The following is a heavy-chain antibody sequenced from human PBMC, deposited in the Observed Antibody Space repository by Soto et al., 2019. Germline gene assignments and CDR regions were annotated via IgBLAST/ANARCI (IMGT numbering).Heavy chain of an antibody. Sequence: QMPLVQSGPEVKDPGTSVKVSCKASGFTFSNSAVQWVRQARGERLEWIGWIVVGSGNTNYAQKLQERGTIIRDMSTSTAYMELSSLRSEDTAVYYCAARSAATSCYYYMDVLGEGATVTVSS. CDR3: AARSAATSCYYYMDV. CDR1: GFTFSNSA. D-gene: IGHD6-25*01. J-gene: IGHJ6*03. CDR2: IVVGSGNT. V-gene: IGHV1-58*01.